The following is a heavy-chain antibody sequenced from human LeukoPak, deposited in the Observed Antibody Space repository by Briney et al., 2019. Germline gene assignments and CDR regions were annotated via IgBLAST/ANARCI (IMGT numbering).Heavy chain of an antibody. J-gene: IGHJ4*02. CDR1: GFSMSNHW. CDR2: IDERGKNT. CDR3: IRDEALWRLDY. D-gene: IGHD2-21*01. V-gene: IGHV3-74*03. Sequence: PGGSLRLSCVASGFSMSNHWMHWVRLAPGKGLVWVSRIDERGKNTMYADSVKGRFSISKDNDKNTVNLQMNSLRAEDTGVYYCIRDEALWRLDYWGQGTLVTVSS.